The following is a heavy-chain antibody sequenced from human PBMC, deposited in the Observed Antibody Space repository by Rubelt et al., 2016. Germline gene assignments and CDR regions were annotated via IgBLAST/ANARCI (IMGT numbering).Heavy chain of an antibody. CDR1: GYTFTSYY. CDR2: INPSGGST. CDR3: ARSPRYDFEDNWFDP. Sequence: QVQLVQSGAEVKKPGASVKVSCKASGYTFTSYYMHWVRQAPGQGLEWLGIINPSGGSTSYEKKFQGRGTMTRDTSTSTVYMGLSSLRSEDTAVYYCARSPRYDFEDNWFDPWGQGTLATVSS. D-gene: IGHD3-3*01. J-gene: IGHJ5*02. V-gene: IGHV1-46*01.